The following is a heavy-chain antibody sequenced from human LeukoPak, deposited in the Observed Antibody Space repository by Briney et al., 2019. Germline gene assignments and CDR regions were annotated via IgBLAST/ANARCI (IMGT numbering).Heavy chain of an antibody. CDR2: ISYSGST. CDR3: ARVLFGVAIPYYFDS. CDR1: GGSISSGGYY. J-gene: IGHJ4*02. D-gene: IGHD3-3*01. V-gene: IGHV4-31*03. Sequence: SQTLSLTCTVSGGSISSGGYYWSCIRQHPGKGLEWIGYISYSGSTYYNPSLKSRVTISVNTSKSQFSLKLSSVTAAGTAVYYCARVLFGVAIPYYFDSWGQGTQVTVSS.